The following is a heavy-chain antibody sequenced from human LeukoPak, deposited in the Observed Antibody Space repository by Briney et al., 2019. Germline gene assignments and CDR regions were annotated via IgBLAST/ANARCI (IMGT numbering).Heavy chain of an antibody. J-gene: IGHJ6*02. V-gene: IGHV4-61*01. CDR3: ARQWNWDYGMDV. CDR2: IYYSGST. CDR1: GGSVSSGSYY. Sequence: SETLSLTCTVSGGSVSSGSYYWSWIRQPPGKGLEWVGYIYYSGSTNYNPSLKSRVTISVDTSKNQFSLKLSSVTAADTAVYYCARQWNWDYGMDVWGQGTTVTVSS. D-gene: IGHD1-7*01.